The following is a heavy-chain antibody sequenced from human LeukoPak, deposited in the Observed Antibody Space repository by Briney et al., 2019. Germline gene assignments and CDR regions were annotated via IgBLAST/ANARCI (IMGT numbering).Heavy chain of an antibody. D-gene: IGHD1-26*01. V-gene: IGHV4-61*02. CDR2: IYATGST. Sequence: ASETLSLTCTVSGDSFSSVGYYWSWIRQPAGKGLEWIGRIYATGSTNYNPSLKSRVTISVDTSKNQFSLKLSSVTAADTAVYYCARGGLLNWFDPWGQGTLVTVSS. CDR3: ARGGLLNWFDP. J-gene: IGHJ5*02. CDR1: GDSFSSVGYY.